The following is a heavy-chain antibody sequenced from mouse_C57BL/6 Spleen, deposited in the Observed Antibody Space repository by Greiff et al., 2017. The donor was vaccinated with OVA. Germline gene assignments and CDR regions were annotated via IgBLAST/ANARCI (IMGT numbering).Heavy chain of an antibody. V-gene: IGHV5-9-1*02. CDR3: TRDRGYDGYTYFDV. D-gene: IGHD2-3*01. CDR2: ISSGGDYI. Sequence: EVKLVESGEGLVKPGGSLKLSCAASGFTFSSYAMSWVRQTPEKRLEWVAYISSGGDYIYYADTVKGRFTISRDNARNTLYLQMSSLKSEDTAMYYCTRDRGYDGYTYFDVWGTGTTVTVSS. J-gene: IGHJ1*03. CDR1: GFTFSSYA.